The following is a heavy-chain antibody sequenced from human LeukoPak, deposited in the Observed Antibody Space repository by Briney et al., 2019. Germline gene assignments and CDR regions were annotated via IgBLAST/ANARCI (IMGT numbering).Heavy chain of an antibody. V-gene: IGHV1-69*11. CDR1: GGTFSNYA. J-gene: IGHJ4*02. Sequence: SVTVSCKASGGTFSNYAISWVRQAPGQGLEWMGMIIPILGTVTYAQKFQGRGTMTADASTSTAYMELTSLRSEDTAIYYCARAQGGLGFDTWGQGTLVTVSS. D-gene: IGHD3-16*01. CDR3: ARAQGGLGFDT. CDR2: IIPILGTV.